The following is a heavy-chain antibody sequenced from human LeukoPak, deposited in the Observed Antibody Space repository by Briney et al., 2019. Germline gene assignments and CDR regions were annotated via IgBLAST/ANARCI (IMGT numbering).Heavy chain of an antibody. CDR1: GFTFSSYS. D-gene: IGHD6-13*01. V-gene: IGHV3-21*01. Sequence: GGSLRLSCAASGFTFSSYSMNWVRQAPGKGLEWVSSISSSSSYIYYADSVKGRFTISRDNAKNSLYLQMNSLRAEDTAVYYCARLWQQQLVYGHLWVDYWGQGTLVTVSS. CDR3: ARLWQQQLVYGHLWVDY. J-gene: IGHJ4*02. CDR2: ISSSSSYI.